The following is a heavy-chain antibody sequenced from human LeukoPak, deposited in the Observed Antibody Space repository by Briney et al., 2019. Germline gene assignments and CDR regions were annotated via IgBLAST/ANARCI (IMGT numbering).Heavy chain of an antibody. Sequence: PSETLSLTCTVSGGSVRSRSYYWSWIRQPPGKGLEWIGYIYYNGNTNYNTSLESRVTISVDTSKNQIHLRLSSVTAADTAVYYCARGGWSQDYWGQGTLVTVSS. J-gene: IGHJ4*02. V-gene: IGHV4-61*01. D-gene: IGHD6-19*01. CDR1: GGSVRSRSYY. CDR3: ARGGWSQDY. CDR2: IYYNGNT.